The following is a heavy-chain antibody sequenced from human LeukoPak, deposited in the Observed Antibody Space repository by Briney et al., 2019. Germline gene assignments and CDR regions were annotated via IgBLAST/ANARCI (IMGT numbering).Heavy chain of an antibody. CDR2: ISGSGDST. J-gene: IGHJ4*02. V-gene: IGHV3-23*01. CDR3: AKERCSSTICSDDY. CDR1: GFTFSSYA. Sequence: GGSLRLSCAASGFTFSSYAMSWVRQAPEKGLEWVSTISGSGDSTYYADSVKGRFTISRDNSKNTLYLQMNSLSAADTAVYYCAKERCSSTICSDDYWGQGTLVTVSS. D-gene: IGHD2-2*01.